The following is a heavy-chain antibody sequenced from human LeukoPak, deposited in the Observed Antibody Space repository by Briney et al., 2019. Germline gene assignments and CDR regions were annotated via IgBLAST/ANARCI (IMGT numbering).Heavy chain of an antibody. V-gene: IGHV3-23*01. Sequence: GGSLRLSCVASGFTFSSYAMNWVRQAPGKGLEWVSVISGTGDSTYFADSVKGRFAISRDNFKNTLYLQMNSLRADDTAVYYCAKATSGGNCYQSDYWGQGTLVTVSS. D-gene: IGHD2-15*01. CDR1: GFTFSSYA. CDR3: AKATSGGNCYQSDY. CDR2: ISGTGDST. J-gene: IGHJ4*02.